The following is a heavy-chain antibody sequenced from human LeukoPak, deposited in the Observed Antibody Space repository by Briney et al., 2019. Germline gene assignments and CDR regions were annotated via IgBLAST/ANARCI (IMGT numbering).Heavy chain of an antibody. V-gene: IGHV3-7*01. CDR2: IKQDGSEK. D-gene: IGHD3-22*01. Sequence: GGSLRLSCAASGFTFSSYWMSWVRQAPGKGLEWVANIKQDGSEKYYVDSVKGGFTISRDNAKNSLYLQMNSLRAEDTAVYYCAREYYYDSSGYSVRWFDLWGQGTLVTVSS. J-gene: IGHJ5*02. CDR1: GFTFSSYW. CDR3: AREYYYDSSGYSVRWFDL.